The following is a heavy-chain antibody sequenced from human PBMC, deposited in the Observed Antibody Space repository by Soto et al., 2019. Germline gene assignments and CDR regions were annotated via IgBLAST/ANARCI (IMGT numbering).Heavy chain of an antibody. D-gene: IGHD2-8*01. CDR1: GYSFTDYH. CDR3: ARGHSTDCSKGVCSFFYNHEMDV. CDR2: INPKSGGT. Sequence: GASVKVSCKASGYSFTDYHIHWVRQAPGQGLEWLGRINPKSGGTSTAQKFQGWVTMTRDRSISTVYMELTRLRSDDTAVYFCARGHSTDCSKGVCSFFYNHEMDVWGQGTTVTVS. V-gene: IGHV1-2*04. J-gene: IGHJ6*02.